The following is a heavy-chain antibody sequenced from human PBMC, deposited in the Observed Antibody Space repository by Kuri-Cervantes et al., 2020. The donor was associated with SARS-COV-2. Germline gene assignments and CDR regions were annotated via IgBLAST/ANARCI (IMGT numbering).Heavy chain of an antibody. CDR1: HEPLYSSSHF. Sequence: SETLSLTCTVSHEPLYSSSHFWGWIRRSPGKGLEWIGSVFYSGTTYYNPSLQSRVTVSVDLSKNQFSLSLQSVTAADTAVYYCVRDHDYGSRNKFDFWGPGALVTVSS. D-gene: IGHD6-13*01. CDR3: VRDHDYGSRNKFDF. CDR2: VFYSGTT. V-gene: IGHV4-39*02. J-gene: IGHJ4*02.